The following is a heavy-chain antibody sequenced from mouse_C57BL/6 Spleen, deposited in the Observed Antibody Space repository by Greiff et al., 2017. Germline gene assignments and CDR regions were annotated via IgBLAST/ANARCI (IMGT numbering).Heavy chain of an antibody. Sequence: VQLQQSGAELVRPGASVTLSCKASGYTFTDYEMHWVKQTPVHGLEWIGAIDPETGGTAYNQKFKGKAILTADKSSSTAYMELRSLTSEDSAVYYCTRGGSSYGYFEVWGTGTTVTVSS. CDR2: IDPETGGT. CDR3: TRGGSSYGYFEV. CDR1: GYTFTDYE. V-gene: IGHV1-15*01. D-gene: IGHD1-1*01. J-gene: IGHJ1*03.